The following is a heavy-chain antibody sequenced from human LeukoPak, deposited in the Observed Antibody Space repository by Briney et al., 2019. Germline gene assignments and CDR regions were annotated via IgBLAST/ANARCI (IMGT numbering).Heavy chain of an antibody. V-gene: IGHV3-30*04. Sequence: PGKSLRLSCVGSGFAFGRCVMHWVRQAPGKGLEWVAVISDNGSKEYHADSVKGRFTISRDNSKSTLYLQMNNLRAEDTAVYRCARESQWGNHFDSWGQGSLVTVSS. CDR1: GFAFGRCV. CDR3: ARESQWGNHFDS. CDR2: ISDNGSKE. D-gene: IGHD3-16*01. J-gene: IGHJ4*02.